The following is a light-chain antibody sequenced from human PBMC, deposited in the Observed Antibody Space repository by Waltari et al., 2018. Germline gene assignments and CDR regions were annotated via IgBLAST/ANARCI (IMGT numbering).Light chain of an antibody. CDR3: QQRSNWPPWYT. Sequence: PGERATLSCRASQSVSSYLAWYQQKPGQAPRLLIYDASNRATGIPARFSGSGSGTDFTLTISSLEPEDFAVYYCQQRSNWPPWYTFGQGTKLEIK. J-gene: IGKJ2*01. V-gene: IGKV3-11*01. CDR1: QSVSSY. CDR2: DAS.